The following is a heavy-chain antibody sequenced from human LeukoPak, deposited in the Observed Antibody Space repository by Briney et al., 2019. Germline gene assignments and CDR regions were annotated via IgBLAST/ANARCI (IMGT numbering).Heavy chain of an antibody. Sequence: GGSLRLSCVASEFTFSTYEMNWVRQAPGKGLEWVSYISSSGSTIYYADSVKGRFTISRDNAKNSLYLQMNSLRAEDTAVYFCARDYDSSGDYWGQGTLVTVSS. CDR2: ISSSGSTI. CDR3: ARDYDSSGDY. CDR1: EFTFSTYE. J-gene: IGHJ4*02. V-gene: IGHV3-48*03. D-gene: IGHD3-22*01.